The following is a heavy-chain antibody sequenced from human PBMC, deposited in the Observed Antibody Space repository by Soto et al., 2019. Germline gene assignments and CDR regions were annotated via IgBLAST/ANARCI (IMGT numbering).Heavy chain of an antibody. D-gene: IGHD2-2*01. Sequence: QVQLQESGPGLVKPSETLSLTCTVSGGSISSYYWSWIRQPPGKGLEWIGYIYYSGSTNYNPSLKSRVTISVNTSKNQFSRKLSSVTAADTAVYYCARDFCSSTSCYRNWFDPWGQGTLVTVSS. CDR2: IYYSGST. CDR3: ARDFCSSTSCYRNWFDP. V-gene: IGHV4-59*01. J-gene: IGHJ5*02. CDR1: GGSISSYY.